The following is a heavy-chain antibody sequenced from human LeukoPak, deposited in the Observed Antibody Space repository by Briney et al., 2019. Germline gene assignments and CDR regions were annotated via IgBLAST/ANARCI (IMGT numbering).Heavy chain of an antibody. J-gene: IGHJ4*02. CDR2: IYYSGST. CDR1: GGSISSGDYY. V-gene: IGHV4-30-4*01. CDR3: ASYDILTGYYLDY. D-gene: IGHD3-9*01. Sequence: SQTLSLTCTVSGGSISSGDYYWSWIRQPPGKGLEWIGYIYYSGSTYYNPSLKSRVTISVDKSKNQFSLKLSSVTAADTAVYYCASYDILTGYYLDYWGQGTLVTVSS.